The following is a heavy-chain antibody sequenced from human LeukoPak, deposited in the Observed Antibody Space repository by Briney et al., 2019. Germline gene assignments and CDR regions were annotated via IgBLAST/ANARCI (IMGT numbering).Heavy chain of an antibody. Sequence: ASVKVSCKASGYTFTGYYMHWVRQAPGQGLGWMGWINPNSGGTNYAQKFQGRVTMTRDTSISTAYMELSRLRSDDTAVYYCARDRSSWYHYFDYWGQGTLVTVSS. CDR2: INPNSGGT. D-gene: IGHD6-13*01. V-gene: IGHV1-2*02. J-gene: IGHJ4*02. CDR3: ARDRSSWYHYFDY. CDR1: GYTFTGYY.